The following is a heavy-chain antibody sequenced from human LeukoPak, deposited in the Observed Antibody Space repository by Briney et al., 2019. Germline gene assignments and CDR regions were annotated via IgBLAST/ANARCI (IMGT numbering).Heavy chain of an antibody. CDR3: AGQWELRY. J-gene: IGHJ4*02. CDR2: INHSGST. Sequence: PSETLSLTCAVYGGSFSGYYWSWIRQPPGKGLEWIGEINHSGSTNYNPSLKSRVTISVDTSKNRFSLKLSSVTAADTAVYYCAGQWELRYWGQGTPVTVSS. CDR1: GGSFSGYY. V-gene: IGHV4-34*01. D-gene: IGHD1-26*01.